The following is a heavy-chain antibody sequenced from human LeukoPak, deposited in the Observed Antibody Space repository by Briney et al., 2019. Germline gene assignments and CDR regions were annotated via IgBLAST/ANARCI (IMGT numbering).Heavy chain of an antibody. D-gene: IGHD3-3*02. J-gene: IGHJ6*03. V-gene: IGHV1-69*05. CDR1: GGIFSSYA. CDR3: SRGPLEGYYYYMDV. Sequence: GASVKVSCKASGGIFSSYAISWVREAPGQGLEWMGGIITIFGNANYAQKFQGRVTITTDESMSTAYTALSSPRSEDTAVYYCSRGPLEGYYYYMDVWDKGTTVTVSS. CDR2: IITIFGNA.